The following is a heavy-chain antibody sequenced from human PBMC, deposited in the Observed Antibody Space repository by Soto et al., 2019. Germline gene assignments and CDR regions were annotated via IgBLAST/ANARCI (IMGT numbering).Heavy chain of an antibody. D-gene: IGHD3-3*01. CDR3: AKPQNDFWSGRPPYYYYGMDV. CDR1: GYTLTELS. CDR2: FDPEDGET. V-gene: IGHV1-24*01. Sequence: GASVKVSCKVSGYTLTELSMHWVRQAPGKGLEWMGGFDPEDGETIYAQKFQGRVTMTEDTSTDTAYMELSSLRSEDTAVYYCAKPQNDFWSGRPPYYYYGMDVWGQGTTVTVSS. J-gene: IGHJ6*02.